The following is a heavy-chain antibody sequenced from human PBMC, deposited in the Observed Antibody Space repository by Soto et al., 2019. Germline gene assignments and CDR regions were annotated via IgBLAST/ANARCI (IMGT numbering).Heavy chain of an antibody. CDR3: TRLLLLGGNSERDY. CDR2: IRSKANSYAT. J-gene: IGHJ4*02. Sequence: EVQLVESGGGLVQPGGSLKLSCAASGFTFSGSAMHWVRQASGKGLEWVGRIRSKANSYATAYAASVKGRFTISRDDSKNTAYLQMNSLKTEDTAVYYCTRLLLLGGNSERDYWGQGTLVTVSS. CDR1: GFTFSGSA. D-gene: IGHD2-21*02. V-gene: IGHV3-73*01.